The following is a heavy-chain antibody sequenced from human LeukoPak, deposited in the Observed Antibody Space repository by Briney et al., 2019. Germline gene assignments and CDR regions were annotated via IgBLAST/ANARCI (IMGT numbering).Heavy chain of an antibody. D-gene: IGHD6-19*01. J-gene: IGHJ3*02. CDR3: AKCMAVADDTFDI. CDR1: GFTFSSYG. Sequence: GGSLRLSCAASGFTFSSYGMHWVRQAPGRGLEWVSAISGSGGSTYYADSVKGRFTISRDNSKNTLYLHMNGLRAEDTAVYYCAKCMAVADDTFDIWGQGTMVTVSS. CDR2: ISGSGGST. V-gene: IGHV3-23*01.